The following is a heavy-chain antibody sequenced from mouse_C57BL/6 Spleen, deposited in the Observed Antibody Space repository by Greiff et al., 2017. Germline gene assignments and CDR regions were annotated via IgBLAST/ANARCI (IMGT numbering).Heavy chain of an antibody. V-gene: IGHV1-15*01. CDR1: GYTFTDYE. Sequence: QVQLQQSGAELVRPGASVTLSCKASGYTFTDYEMHWVKQTPVPGLEWIGAIDPETGGTAYNQKFKGKAILTADKSSSTAYMELRSLTSEDSAVYYCTNDIDYWGQGTSVTVSS. CDR2: IDPETGGT. CDR3: TNDIDY. J-gene: IGHJ4*01.